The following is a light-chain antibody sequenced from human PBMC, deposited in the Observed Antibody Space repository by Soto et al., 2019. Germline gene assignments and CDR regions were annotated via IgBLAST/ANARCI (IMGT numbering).Light chain of an antibody. V-gene: IGKV3D-15*01. CDR2: ATS. CDR3: QQRSSWQST. Sequence: IVMTQSPATLSVSPGERATLSCRASERVSSNLAWYQQKPGQAPRLLLYATSTRAMGIPARFRGSGSGTEFTLTISSLQSEDFAVYYCQQRSSWQSTFGQGTKLEIK. CDR1: ERVSSN. J-gene: IGKJ2*01.